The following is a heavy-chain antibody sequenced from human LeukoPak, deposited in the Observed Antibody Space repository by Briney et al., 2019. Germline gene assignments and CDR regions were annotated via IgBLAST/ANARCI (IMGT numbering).Heavy chain of an antibody. CDR1: GGSISSYC. V-gene: IGHV4-59*01. D-gene: IGHD1-26*01. J-gene: IGHJ5*02. Sequence: SETLSLTCTVSGGSISSYCWSWIRQPPGKGLEWIGYIYYSVSTNYNPSLKSRVTISVDTSKNQFSLKLSSVTAADTAVYYCARDRNREEHSGSYGWFDPWGQGTLVTVSS. CDR2: IYYSVST. CDR3: ARDRNREEHSGSYGWFDP.